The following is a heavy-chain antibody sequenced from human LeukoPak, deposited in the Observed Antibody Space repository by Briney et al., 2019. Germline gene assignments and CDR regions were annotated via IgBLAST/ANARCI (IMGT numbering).Heavy chain of an antibody. J-gene: IGHJ6*03. Sequence: PSETLSLTCVVYGGSFSGCYWTWIRQPPGKGLEWIGEIDHSGTTNYNPSLKSRVTMSVDTSKNQFSLMVSSVTAADTAVYYCATGRNGVVPAPILGVGPWYNYHYMDVWGKGTTVTVSS. V-gene: IGHV4-34*01. CDR1: GGSFSGCY. CDR3: ATGRNGVVPAPILGVGPWYNYHYMDV. D-gene: IGHD2-2*02. CDR2: IDHSGTT.